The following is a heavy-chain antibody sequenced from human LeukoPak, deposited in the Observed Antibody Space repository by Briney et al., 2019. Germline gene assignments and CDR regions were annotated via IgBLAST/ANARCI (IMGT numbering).Heavy chain of an antibody. CDR2: IYYSGST. D-gene: IGHD3-3*01. J-gene: IGHJ4*02. V-gene: IGHV4-30-4*01. Sequence: PSQTLSLTCTVSGGSISSGDYYWSWIRQPPGKGLEWIGYIYYSGSTYYNPSLKSRVTISVGTSKNQFSLKLSSVTAADTAVYYCARGNDFWSGYYIIDYWGQGTLVTVSS. CDR1: GGSISSGDYY. CDR3: ARGNDFWSGYYIIDY.